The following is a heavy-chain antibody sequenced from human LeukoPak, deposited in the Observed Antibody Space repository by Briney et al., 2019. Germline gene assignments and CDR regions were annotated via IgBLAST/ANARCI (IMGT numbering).Heavy chain of an antibody. CDR3: ARDGGFDFWSGYYYYGMDV. CDR2: ISSSGSTI. V-gene: IGHV3-11*01. D-gene: IGHD3-3*01. CDR1: GFTFSDYY. Sequence: PGGSLRLSCAASGFTFSDYYMSWIRQAPGKGLERVSYISSSGSTIYYADSVKGRFTISRDNAKNSLYLQMNSLRAEDTAVYYCARDGGFDFWSGYYYYGMDVWGQGTTVTVSS. J-gene: IGHJ6*02.